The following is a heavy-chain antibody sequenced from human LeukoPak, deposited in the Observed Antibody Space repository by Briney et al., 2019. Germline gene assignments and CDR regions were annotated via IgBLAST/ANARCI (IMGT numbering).Heavy chain of an antibody. J-gene: IGHJ4*02. Sequence: GGSLRLSCAASGFTFSSYSMNWVRQAPGKGLEWVSSISSSSSYIYYADSVKGRFTISRDNAKNSLYLQMNSLRAEDTAVYYCARDFDGVSSAHYWGQGTLVTVSS. CDR3: ARDFDGVSSAHY. D-gene: IGHD1-26*01. CDR1: GFTFSSYS. CDR2: ISSSSSYI. V-gene: IGHV3-21*01.